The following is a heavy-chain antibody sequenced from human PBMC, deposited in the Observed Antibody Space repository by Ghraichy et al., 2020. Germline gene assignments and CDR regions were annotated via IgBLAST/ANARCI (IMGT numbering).Heavy chain of an antibody. V-gene: IGHV1-2*04. Sequence: ASVKVSCKASGYTFTGYYMHWVRQAPGQGLEWMGWINPNSGGTNYAQKFQGWVTMTRDTSISTAYMELSRLRSDDTAVYYCARELAVAGTSYYYYGMDVWGQGTTVTVSS. CDR1: GYTFTGYY. J-gene: IGHJ6*02. CDR3: ARELAVAGTSYYYYGMDV. D-gene: IGHD6-19*01. CDR2: INPNSGGT.